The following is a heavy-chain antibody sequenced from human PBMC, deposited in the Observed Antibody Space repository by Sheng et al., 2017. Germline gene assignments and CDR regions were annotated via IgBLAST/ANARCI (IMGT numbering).Heavy chain of an antibody. CDR1: GFTFSTSE. D-gene: IGHD3-10*01. V-gene: IGHV3-48*03. CDR3: ARSYSGSGTYYYDF. Sequence: EVQLVESGGGLVQPGGSLRLSCAASGFTFSTSEMNWVRQAPGKGLEWVSYISSSGSTIYYADSVKGRFTISRDNARNSLSLQMKSLRAEDTAVYYCARSYSGSGTYYYDFWGPGNPGHRLL. CDR2: ISSSGSTI. J-gene: IGHJ4*02.